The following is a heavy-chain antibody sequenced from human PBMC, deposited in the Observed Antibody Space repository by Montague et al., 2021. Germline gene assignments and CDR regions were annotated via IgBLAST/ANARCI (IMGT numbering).Heavy chain of an antibody. CDR1: SGSIFHAH. CDR2: MFYGGAT. Sequence: SKTLSLTCTVSSGSIFHAHWSWVRQPPGKGLEWLGSMFYGGATSNNPSLKSRVTISVDSSKNQLSLQLTSVTTADTAVYYCARGRGNSYVSFDSWGQGTLISVSS. V-gene: IGHV4-59*01. J-gene: IGHJ4*02. D-gene: IGHD5-18*01. CDR3: ARGRGNSYVSFDS.